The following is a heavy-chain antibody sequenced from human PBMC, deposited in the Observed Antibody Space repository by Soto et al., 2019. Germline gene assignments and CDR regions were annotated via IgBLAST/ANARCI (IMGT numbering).Heavy chain of an antibody. J-gene: IGHJ5*02. CDR1: YW. CDR2: IYPGDSDT. D-gene: IGHD6-13*01. Sequence: YWIGWVRQMPGKGLEWMGIIYPGDSDTRYSPSFQGQVTISADKSISTAYLQWSSLKASDTAMYYCARQGPRSAAGTAGWFDPWGQGTLVTVSS. V-gene: IGHV5-51*01. CDR3: ARQGPRSAAGTAGWFDP.